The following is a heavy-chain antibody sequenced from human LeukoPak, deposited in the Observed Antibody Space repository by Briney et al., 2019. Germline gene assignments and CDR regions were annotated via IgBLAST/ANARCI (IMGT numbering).Heavy chain of an antibody. Sequence: PSQTLSLTCTVSDGSIRYTDYYWSWIRQPPGKGLEWIAYIYYSGSAKYNPSLTSRVTISVDTSKNQFSLKLTSVTAADTAVYYCARGFGDWGLSWFDPWGQGTLVTVSS. J-gene: IGHJ5*02. CDR3: ARGFGDWGLSWFDP. CDR2: IYYSGSA. D-gene: IGHD3-10*01. V-gene: IGHV4-61*08. CDR1: DGSIRYTDYY.